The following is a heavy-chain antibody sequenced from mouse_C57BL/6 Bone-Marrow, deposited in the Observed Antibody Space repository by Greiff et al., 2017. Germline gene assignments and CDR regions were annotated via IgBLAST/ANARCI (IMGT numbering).Heavy chain of an antibody. J-gene: IGHJ3*01. V-gene: IGHV14-4*01. CDR3: IRFAY. CDR1: GFNIKDDY. CDR2: IDPENGDT. Sequence: EVKLVESGAELVRPGASVKLSCTASGFNIKDDYMHWVKQRPEQGLAWIGWIDPENGDTEYASKFQGKATITADTSSNTAYLQLSSLTSEDTAVYYCIRFAYWGQGTLVTVSA.